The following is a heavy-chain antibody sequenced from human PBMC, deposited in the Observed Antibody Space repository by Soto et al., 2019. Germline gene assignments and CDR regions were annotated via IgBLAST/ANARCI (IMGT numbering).Heavy chain of an antibody. J-gene: IGHJ6*03. CDR2: IYYSGST. CDR3: ARNLGELSLSVGRYYYYYMDV. V-gene: IGHV4-39*01. Sequence: SETLSLTCTVSGGSISSSSYYWGWIRQPPGKGLEWIGSIYYSGSTYYNPSLKSRVTISVDTSKNQFSLKLSSVTAADTAVYYCARNLGELSLSVGRYYYYYMDVWGKGTTVTVSS. CDR1: GGSISSSSYY. D-gene: IGHD3-16*02.